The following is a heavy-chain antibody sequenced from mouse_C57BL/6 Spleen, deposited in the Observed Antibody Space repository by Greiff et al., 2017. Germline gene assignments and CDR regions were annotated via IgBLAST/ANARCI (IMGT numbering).Heavy chain of an antibody. Sequence: EVQVVESGPGLVKPSQSLSLTCSVTGYSITSGYYWNWIRQFPGNKLEWMGYISYDGSNNYNPSLKNRISITRDTSKNQFFLKLNSVTTEDTATYYCARFYYYGSEYFDVWGTGTTVTVSS. CDR3: ARFYYYGSEYFDV. J-gene: IGHJ1*03. CDR2: ISYDGSN. D-gene: IGHD1-1*01. V-gene: IGHV3-6*01. CDR1: GYSITSGYY.